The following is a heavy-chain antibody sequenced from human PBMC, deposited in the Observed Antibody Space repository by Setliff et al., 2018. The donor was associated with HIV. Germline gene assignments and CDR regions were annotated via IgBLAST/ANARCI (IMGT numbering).Heavy chain of an antibody. Sequence: GGSLRLSCAASGFTFSTYGMQWVRQAPGKGLEWVSVIYSGGSTYYADSVKGRFTISRDNSKNTLYLQMNSLRAKDAAVYYCAKAFGYCSGGSCPVLMDVWGKGTTVTVSS. CDR1: GFTFSTYG. V-gene: IGHV3-NL1*01. J-gene: IGHJ6*03. CDR3: AKAFGYCSGGSCPVLMDV. CDR2: IYSGGST. D-gene: IGHD2-15*01.